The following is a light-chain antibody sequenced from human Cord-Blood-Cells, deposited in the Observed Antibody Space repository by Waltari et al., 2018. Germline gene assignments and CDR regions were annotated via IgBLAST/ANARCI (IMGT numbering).Light chain of an antibody. CDR1: SSDCGGYNY. J-gene: IGLJ1*01. Sequence: HSALTQPPSAAGSTGQSVTISCSGTSSDCGGYNYVPWYQQHPGKAPKLMIYEVSKRPSGVPDRCSVSKSGNTAALTVSGLQAGDESDYYCSSYAGSNIYVFGTGTKVTVL. V-gene: IGLV2-8*01. CDR2: EVS. CDR3: SSYAGSNIYV.